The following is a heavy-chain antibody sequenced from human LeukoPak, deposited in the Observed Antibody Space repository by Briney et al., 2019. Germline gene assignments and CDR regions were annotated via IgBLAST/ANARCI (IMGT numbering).Heavy chain of an antibody. J-gene: IGHJ2*01. D-gene: IGHD2-21*01. Sequence: SETLSLTCTVSVGSISNSDHYWGWIRQPPGKGLEWIGSISFSGSTYYNPSLKSRVTISVDTSKNQFSLKLSSVTAADTAVYYCARHIPVGQVALHWYFDLWGRGTLVTVSS. CDR3: ARHIPVGQVALHWYFDL. CDR2: ISFSGST. V-gene: IGHV4-39*01. CDR1: VGSISNSDHY.